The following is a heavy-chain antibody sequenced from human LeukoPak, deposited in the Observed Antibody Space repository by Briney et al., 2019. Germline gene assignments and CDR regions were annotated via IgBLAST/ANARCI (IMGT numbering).Heavy chain of an antibody. Sequence: GASVKVSCKASGYTFTGHYMRWVRQAPGQGLEWMGRINPDSGATVYAQKFQGRVTMTRDTSISTAYMALSRLRSEDTAVYYCARDRVDYGMDVWGQGTTVTVSS. J-gene: IGHJ6*02. V-gene: IGHV1-2*06. CDR2: INPDSGAT. CDR1: GYTFTGHY. D-gene: IGHD3-10*01. CDR3: ARDRVDYGMDV.